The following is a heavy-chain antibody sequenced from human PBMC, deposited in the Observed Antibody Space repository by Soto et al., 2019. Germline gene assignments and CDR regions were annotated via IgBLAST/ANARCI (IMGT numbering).Heavy chain of an antibody. CDR3: AISYRTHSDILNGPLVY. CDR1: GGTFSSYT. J-gene: IGHJ4*02. D-gene: IGHD3-9*01. CDR2: IIPILGIA. V-gene: IGHV1-69*02. Sequence: QVQLVQSGAEVKKPGSSVKVSCKASGGTFSSYTISWVRQAPGQGLEWMGRIIPILGIANYAQKFKGRVTITADKSTSTAYMELSILRSEDTVVYYCAISYRTHSDILNGPLVYWVQGTLDTVSS.